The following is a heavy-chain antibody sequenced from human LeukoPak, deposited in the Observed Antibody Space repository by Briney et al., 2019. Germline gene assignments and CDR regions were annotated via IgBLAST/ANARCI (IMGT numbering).Heavy chain of an antibody. CDR1: GYSISSGYY. J-gene: IGHJ6*03. V-gene: IGHV4-38-2*02. Sequence: SETLSLTCTVSGYSISSGYYWGWIRQPPGKGLEWIGSIYYSGSTYYNPSLKSRVTISVDTSKNQFSLKLSSVTAADTAVYYCARGKEGNYYYYYMDVWGKGTTVTVSS. CDR2: IYYSGST. CDR3: ARGKEGNYYYYYMDV.